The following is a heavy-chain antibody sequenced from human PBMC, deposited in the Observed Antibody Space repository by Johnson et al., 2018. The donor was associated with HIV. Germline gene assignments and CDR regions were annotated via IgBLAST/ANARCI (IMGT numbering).Heavy chain of an antibody. CDR1: GFTVSSNY. Sequence: VQLVESGGGLVQPGGSLRLSCAASGFTVSSNYMSWVRQAPGKGLEWVSYISSSGSTIYYADSVKGRFTISRDNSRNTLYLQMGSLRPEDMAVYYCARASAFDIWGQGTMVTVSS. J-gene: IGHJ3*02. V-gene: IGHV3-48*01. CDR2: ISSSGSTI. CDR3: ARASAFDI.